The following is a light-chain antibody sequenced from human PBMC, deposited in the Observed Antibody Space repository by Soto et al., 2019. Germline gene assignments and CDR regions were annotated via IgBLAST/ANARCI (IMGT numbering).Light chain of an antibody. CDR3: QQSYSTPWT. J-gene: IGKJ1*01. CDR1: QSISTY. Sequence: DIQMTQSPSSLSASVGNRVTITCRASQSISTYLNWYQWRPGKAPNLLIYDASSLQSGTPSRFSGSGSGTDFSLTISSLQPEDFATYYCQQSYSTPWTFGQGTKVEIK. V-gene: IGKV1-39*01. CDR2: DAS.